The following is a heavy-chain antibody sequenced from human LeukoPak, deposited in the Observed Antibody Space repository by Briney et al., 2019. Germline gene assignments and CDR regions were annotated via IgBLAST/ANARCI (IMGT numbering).Heavy chain of an antibody. Sequence: GGSLRLSCAASGFTFSSYGMHWVRQSPGKGLEWVAVIRFDGSHVYYGDSVKGRFTISRDNSKKTLFLQMDSLRAEVTAVYYCARWDISAADIDYWGQGTLVTV. D-gene: IGHD6-13*01. V-gene: IGHV3-33*01. J-gene: IGHJ4*02. CDR1: GFTFSSYG. CDR2: IRFDGSHV. CDR3: ARWDISAADIDY.